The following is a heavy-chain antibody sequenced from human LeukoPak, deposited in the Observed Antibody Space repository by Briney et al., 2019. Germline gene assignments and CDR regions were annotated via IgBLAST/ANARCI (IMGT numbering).Heavy chain of an antibody. CDR2: IIPIFGTA. Sequence: SVKVSCKASGGTFSSYAISWVRQAPGLGLEWMGGIIPIFGTANYAQKFQGRVTITADESTSTAYMELSSLRSEDTAVYYCASTVVIPPWLDPWGQGTLVTVSS. V-gene: IGHV1-69*13. D-gene: IGHD2-21*01. CDR1: GGTFSSYA. J-gene: IGHJ5*02. CDR3: ASTVVIPPWLDP.